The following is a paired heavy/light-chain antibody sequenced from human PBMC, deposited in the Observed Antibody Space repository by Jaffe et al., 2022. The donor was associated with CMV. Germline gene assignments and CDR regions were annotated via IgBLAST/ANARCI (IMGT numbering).Light chain of an antibody. CDR2: ATS. Sequence: EIVLTQSPGTLSLSPGERATLSCRASQSVSSTYIAWYQQKPGQAPRLLIYATSSRATDTPHRFSGSGSGTDFTLTINRLEPEDFAVYYCQHYAGSPFTFGPGTKVDVK. V-gene: IGKV3-20*01. CDR3: QHYAGSPFT. J-gene: IGKJ3*01. CDR1: QSVSSTY.
Heavy chain of an antibody. CDR2: ISSYSNSI. Sequence: EVQLVQSGGGLVQPGGSLRLSCAASGFIFSSYEMTWVRQAPGKGLEWISFISSYSNSIYYGDSVKGRFTISRDNAKNSLYLQMNSLRAEDTAVYYCARLLGGLDYWGQGSLVTVSS. CDR3: ARLLGGLDY. J-gene: IGHJ4*02. CDR1: GFIFSSYE. D-gene: IGHD2-15*01. V-gene: IGHV3-48*03.